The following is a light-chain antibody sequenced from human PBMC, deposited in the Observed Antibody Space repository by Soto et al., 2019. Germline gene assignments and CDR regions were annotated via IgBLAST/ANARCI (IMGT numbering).Light chain of an antibody. V-gene: IGKV3-20*01. CDR2: GAS. Sequence: IVLTQSQGTLSLSPGERATLSCRASQSVSSSYLAWYQQKPGQAPRLLIYGASSRATGIPDRFSGSGSGTDVTLTISRLEPEDFAMYYCHQYGSSPYTFGQGTKLEIK. J-gene: IGKJ2*01. CDR3: HQYGSSPYT. CDR1: QSVSSSY.